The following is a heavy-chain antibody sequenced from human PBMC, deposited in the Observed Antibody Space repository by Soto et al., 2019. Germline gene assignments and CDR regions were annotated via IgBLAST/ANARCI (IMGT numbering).Heavy chain of an antibody. Sequence: GGSLRLSCAASGFTFSSYWMSWVRQAPGKGLEWVANIKQDGSEKYYVDSVKSRFTISRDNAKNSLYLQMNSLRAEDTAVYYCARDGGLDAFDIWGQGTMVTVSS. CDR1: GFTFSSYW. J-gene: IGHJ3*02. CDR3: ARDGGLDAFDI. D-gene: IGHD3-16*01. CDR2: IKQDGSEK. V-gene: IGHV3-7*01.